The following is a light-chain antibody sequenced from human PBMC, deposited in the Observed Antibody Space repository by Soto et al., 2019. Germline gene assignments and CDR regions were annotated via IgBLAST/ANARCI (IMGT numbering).Light chain of an antibody. V-gene: IGKV3-20*01. CDR2: GAS. CDR3: QQYGSSSYT. Sequence: EIVLTQSPGTLSLSPGERATLSCRASQSVSSTYLAWYQQNPGQAPRLLIYGASSRATGIPDRFSGSGSGTDFTLTISRREPEDFAVYFCQQYGSSSYTFGQRTKLEIK. CDR1: QSVSSTY. J-gene: IGKJ2*01.